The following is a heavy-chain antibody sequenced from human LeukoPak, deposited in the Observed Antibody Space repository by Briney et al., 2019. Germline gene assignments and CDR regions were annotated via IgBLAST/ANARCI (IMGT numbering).Heavy chain of an antibody. CDR1: GFTFSSYG. CDR3: AKQKKWLSQYYCDY. Sequence: GGSLRLSCAASGFTFSSYGMSWVRQAPGKGLEWVSGNSGSGGSTYYADSVKGRFTISRDNSKNTLYLQMNSLRAEDTAVYYCAKQKKWLSQYYCDYWGHGTLVTVSS. CDR2: NSGSGGST. D-gene: IGHD5-12*01. J-gene: IGHJ4*01. V-gene: IGHV3-23*01.